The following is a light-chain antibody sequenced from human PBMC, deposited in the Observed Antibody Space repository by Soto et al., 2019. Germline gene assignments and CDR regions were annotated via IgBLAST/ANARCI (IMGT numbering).Light chain of an antibody. CDR2: GAS. Sequence: IVMTQSPATLSVSPGERATLSCRASQSIGSTLAWFQHKPGQAHRLLISGASTRATGIPARFSGSWAGTEFTLTISSLQSEDFSVFYWQQFNSWPPWTFGQVTKV. J-gene: IGKJ1*01. CDR1: QSIGST. CDR3: QQFNSWPPWT. V-gene: IGKV3-15*01.